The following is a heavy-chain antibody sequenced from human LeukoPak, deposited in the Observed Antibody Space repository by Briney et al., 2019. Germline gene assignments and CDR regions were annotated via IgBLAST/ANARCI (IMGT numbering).Heavy chain of an antibody. CDR1: GYTFTGYY. D-gene: IGHD6-13*01. J-gene: IGHJ4*02. V-gene: IGHV1-2*02. CDR2: INPNSGGT. Sequence: ASVKVSCKASGYTFTGYYMHWVRQAPGQGLEWMGWINPNSGGTNYAQKFQGRVTMTRDTSISTAYMELSRLRSDDTAVYYCATSALTAGHWYFDYWGQGTLVTVSS. CDR3: ATSALTAGHWYFDY.